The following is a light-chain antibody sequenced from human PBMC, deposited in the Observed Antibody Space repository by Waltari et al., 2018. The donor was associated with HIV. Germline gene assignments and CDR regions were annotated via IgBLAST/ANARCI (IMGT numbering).Light chain of an antibody. V-gene: IGLV2-14*03. CDR3: SSDTSSSTYV. CDR1: SSDVGRYNY. J-gene: IGLJ1*01. CDR2: DVS. Sequence: QSALTQPASVSGSPGQSIAISCTGTSSDVGRYNYVSWYQQHPGKVPKLMIFDVSNRPSGVSHGFSGCKSGNTAARTISGLQAEDAADYCCSSDTSSSTYVFGTGTKVTVL.